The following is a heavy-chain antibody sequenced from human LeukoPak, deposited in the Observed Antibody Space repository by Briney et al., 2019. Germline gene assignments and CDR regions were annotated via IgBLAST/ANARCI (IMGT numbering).Heavy chain of an antibody. D-gene: IGHD6-13*01. Sequence: SVKVSCKASGGTFSNYAISWVRQAPGQGLEWMGGIIPIFGTANYAQKFQGRVTITADESTSTAYMALSSLRSEDTAVYYCSTVEAAAGNPFDYWGQGTLVTVSS. CDR2: IIPIFGTA. CDR1: GGTFSNYA. J-gene: IGHJ4*02. V-gene: IGHV1-69*13. CDR3: STVEAAAGNPFDY.